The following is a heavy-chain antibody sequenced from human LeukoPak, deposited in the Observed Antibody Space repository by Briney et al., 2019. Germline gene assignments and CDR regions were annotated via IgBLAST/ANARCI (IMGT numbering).Heavy chain of an antibody. CDR2: IYNTGTT. V-gene: IGHV3-53*01. Sequence: GGSLRLSCAASGFTFSSYTMNWVRQAPGKGLAWVSTIYNTGTTNYADSVKGRFTISRDNSKNTVYLQMNSLGAEDTAIYYCAGYGGFSKWGQGTHVTVSS. J-gene: IGHJ4*02. CDR1: GFTFSSYT. D-gene: IGHD4-23*01. CDR3: AGYGGFSK.